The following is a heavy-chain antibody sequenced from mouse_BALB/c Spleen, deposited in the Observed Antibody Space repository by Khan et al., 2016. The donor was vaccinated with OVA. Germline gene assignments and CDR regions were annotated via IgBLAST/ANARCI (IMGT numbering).Heavy chain of an antibody. J-gene: IGHJ3*01. Sequence: QIQLVQSGPELKKPGETVKISCKASGYTFTNYGMNWVKQAPGKGLKWMGWINTYTGELTYADDFKGRFAFSLETSASPAYLEINNLKNEDTAAYFCARSNSNCWFVNWGQGTLVTVSA. CDR2: INTYTGEL. CDR1: GYTFTNYG. CDR3: ARSNSNCWFVN. D-gene: IGHD2-5*01. V-gene: IGHV9-3-1*01.